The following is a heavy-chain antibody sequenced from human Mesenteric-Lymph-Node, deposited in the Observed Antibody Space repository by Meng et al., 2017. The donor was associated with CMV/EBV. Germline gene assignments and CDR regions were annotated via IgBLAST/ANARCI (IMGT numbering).Heavy chain of an antibody. CDR3: ARSSYYYGSGSYFYWYFDL. V-gene: IGHV4-34*01. CDR1: SFRGYY. J-gene: IGHJ2*01. D-gene: IGHD3-10*01. Sequence: SFRGYYWSWIRQPPGKGLEWIGEINHSGSTNCNPSLKSRVTISVDTSKNQFSLRLSSVTAADTAVYYRARSSYYYGSGSYFYWYFDLWGRGTLVTVSS. CDR2: INHSGST.